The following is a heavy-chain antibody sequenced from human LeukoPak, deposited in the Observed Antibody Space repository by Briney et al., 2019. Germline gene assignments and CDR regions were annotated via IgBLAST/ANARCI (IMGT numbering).Heavy chain of an antibody. J-gene: IGHJ4*02. CDR2: ISSTGSYI. D-gene: IGHD5-18*01. CDR3: ARVTTTMGFDY. V-gene: IGHV3-21*01. CDR1: GFTFSNYA. Sequence: GGSLRLSCVAYGFTFSNYAMTWVRQAPGKGLEWVSSISSTGSYIYYADSVRGRFTISRDNAKNALYLQMNSLRADDTAVYYCARVTTTMGFDYWGQGTLVTVSS.